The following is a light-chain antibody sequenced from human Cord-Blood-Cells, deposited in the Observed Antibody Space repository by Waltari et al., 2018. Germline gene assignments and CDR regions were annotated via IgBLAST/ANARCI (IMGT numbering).Light chain of an antibody. CDR3: QQRSNWSFT. J-gene: IGKJ3*01. V-gene: IGKV3-11*01. CDR1: QSVSRY. Sequence: EIVLTQSPATLSLSPGERAPLSCRASQSVSRYLAWYQPKPGQAPRLLIYDASNRATGSPARFSGSGSGTDFTLTISSLEPEDFAVYYCQQRSNWSFTFGPGTKVDIK. CDR2: DAS.